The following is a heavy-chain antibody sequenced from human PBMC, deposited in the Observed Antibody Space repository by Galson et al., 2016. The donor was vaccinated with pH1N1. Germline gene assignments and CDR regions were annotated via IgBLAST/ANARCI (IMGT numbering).Heavy chain of an antibody. Sequence: QSGAEVTKPGESLKISCKSSGYSFTHYWIAWVRQMPGKGLQWMGIIYPSDSDTRSSPSFQGKVTISADKSISTASLQWSSLKASDTAIYYCARGSGSPGAYYYYGMDVWGQGTTVTVSS. J-gene: IGHJ6*02. CDR1: GYSFTHYW. D-gene: IGHD3-10*01. CDR2: IYPSDSDT. CDR3: ARGSGSPGAYYYYGMDV. V-gene: IGHV5-51*03.